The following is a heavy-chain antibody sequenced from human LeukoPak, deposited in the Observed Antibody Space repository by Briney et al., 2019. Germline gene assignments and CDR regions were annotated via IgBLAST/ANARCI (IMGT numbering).Heavy chain of an antibody. CDR3: AKPLYSYEHIYDY. J-gene: IGHJ4*02. CDR2: ISGSGGST. D-gene: IGHD5-18*01. CDR1: GFTFSDYY. V-gene: IGHV3-23*01. Sequence: GGSLRLSCAASGFTFSDYYMSWIRQAPGKGLEWVSAISGSGGSTYYADSVKGRFTISRDNSKNTLYLQMNSLRAEDTAVYYCAKPLYSYEHIYDYWGQGTLVTVSS.